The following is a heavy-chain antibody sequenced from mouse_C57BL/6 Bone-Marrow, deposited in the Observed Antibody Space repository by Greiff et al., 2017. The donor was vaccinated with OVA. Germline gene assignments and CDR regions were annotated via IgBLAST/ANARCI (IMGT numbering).Heavy chain of an antibody. CDR3: ARSGYYGSSQFAY. CDR2: INPYNGDT. CDR1: GYSFTGYF. Sequence: EVQLQESGPELVKPGDSVKISCKASGYSFTGYFMNWVMQSHGKSLEWIGRINPYNGDTFYNQKFKGKATLTVDNSSSTAHMELRSLTSEDSAVYYCARSGYYGSSQFAYWGQGTLVTVSA. J-gene: IGHJ3*01. D-gene: IGHD1-1*01. V-gene: IGHV1-20*01.